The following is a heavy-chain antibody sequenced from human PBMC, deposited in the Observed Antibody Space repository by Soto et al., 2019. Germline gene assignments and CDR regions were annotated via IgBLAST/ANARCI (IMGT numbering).Heavy chain of an antibody. D-gene: IGHD3-16*01. V-gene: IGHV4-38-2*02. J-gene: IGHJ4*02. CDR3: AREFYDYAGLFDY. CDR2: IYHSGST. Sequence: SETLSLTCTVSGYSISSGYYWGWIRQPPGKGLEWIGSIYHSGSTYYNPSLKSRVTISVDTSKNQFSLKLSSVTAADTAVYYCAREFYDYAGLFDYWGQGTLVTVSS. CDR1: GYSISSGYY.